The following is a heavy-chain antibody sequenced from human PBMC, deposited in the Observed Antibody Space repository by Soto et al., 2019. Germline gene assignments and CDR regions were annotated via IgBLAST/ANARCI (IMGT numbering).Heavy chain of an antibody. CDR1: GYSFTSYW. V-gene: IGHV5-10-1*01. D-gene: IGHD1-1*01. J-gene: IGHJ6*02. CDR2: IDPSDSYT. Sequence: PGESLKISCKGSGYSFTSYWISWVRQMPGKGLEWMGRIDPSDSYTNYSPSFQGHVTISADKSISTAYLQWSSLKASDTAMYYCARLKLEPYYYYYYGMDVWGQGTTVTVSS. CDR3: ARLKLEPYYYYYYGMDV.